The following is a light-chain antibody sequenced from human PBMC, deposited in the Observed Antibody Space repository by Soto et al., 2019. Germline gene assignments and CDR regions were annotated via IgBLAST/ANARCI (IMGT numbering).Light chain of an antibody. Sequence: QSALTQPASVSGSPGQSITISCTGTSSDVGGYNYVSWYRQHPGKAPKLMIYEVSNRPSGVSNRFSGSKSGNTASLTISGLQAEDEADYYCSSYTSSSTAWVFGGGTKLTVL. CDR1: SSDVGGYNY. J-gene: IGLJ3*02. CDR3: SSYTSSSTAWV. V-gene: IGLV2-14*01. CDR2: EVS.